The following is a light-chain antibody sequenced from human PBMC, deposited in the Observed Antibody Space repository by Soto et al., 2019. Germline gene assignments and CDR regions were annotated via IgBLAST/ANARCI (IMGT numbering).Light chain of an antibody. J-gene: IGKJ4*01. V-gene: IGKV1-6*01. CDR1: QGIGND. CDR2: AAS. Sequence: AIQMTQSPSTLSASVGDTVAITCRASQGIGNDLGWYQQTPGKAPKLLIYAASSLQSGVPSRFSGSGSGTDFTLTISSLQPEDFATYYCLQDFNYPPTFDGGTKVDIK. CDR3: LQDFNYPPT.